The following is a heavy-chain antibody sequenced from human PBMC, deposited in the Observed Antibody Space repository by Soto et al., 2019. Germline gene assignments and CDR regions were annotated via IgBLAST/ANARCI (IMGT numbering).Heavy chain of an antibody. CDR3: AHRAATTNDYYFDF. CDR1: GFSVSTRGVG. V-gene: IGHV2-5*02. D-gene: IGHD4-17*01. Sequence: QITLKESGPTVVKPTQTLTLTCTFSGFSVSTRGVGVGWIRQPPGKALEWLALIYWDDDKRYRPSLKSRLTIXKXTXKNQVVLTMTNMDPVDTATYYCAHRAATTNDYYFDFWGQGTLVTVSS. CDR2: IYWDDDK. J-gene: IGHJ4*02.